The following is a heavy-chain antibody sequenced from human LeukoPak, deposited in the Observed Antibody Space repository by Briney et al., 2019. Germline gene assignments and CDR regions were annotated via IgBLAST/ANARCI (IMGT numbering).Heavy chain of an antibody. CDR3: TRVVFRFGIDY. CDR1: GFTFSTYT. CDR2: ISSIGSTI. Sequence: GGSLRLSCAASGFTFSTYTMNWVRQAPGKGLEWVSSISSIGSTIYYADSVKGRFTISRDNAKNSLYLQMNSLRAEDTALYYCTRVVFRFGIDYWGQGALVTVSS. V-gene: IGHV3-48*01. D-gene: IGHD3-10*01. J-gene: IGHJ4*02.